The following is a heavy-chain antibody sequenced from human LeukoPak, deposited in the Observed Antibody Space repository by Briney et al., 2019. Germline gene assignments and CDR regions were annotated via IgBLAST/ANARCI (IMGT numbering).Heavy chain of an antibody. CDR3: ASDSYGYSTWFDP. D-gene: IGHD5-18*01. CDR2: ISSSGSTI. V-gene: IGHV3-11*04. CDR1: GFTFSDYY. J-gene: IGHJ5*02. Sequence: PGRSLRLSCAASGFTFSDYYMSWIRQAPGKGLEWVSYISSSGSTIYYADSVKGRFTISRDNAKNSLYLQMNSLRAEDTAVYYCASDSYGYSTWFDPWGQGTLVTVSS.